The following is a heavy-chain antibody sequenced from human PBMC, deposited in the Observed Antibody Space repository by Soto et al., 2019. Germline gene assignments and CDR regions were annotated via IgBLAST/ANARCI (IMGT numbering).Heavy chain of an antibody. CDR3: PRDPHARLGEGY. J-gene: IGHJ4*02. CDR2: IIPILGIA. D-gene: IGHD3-16*01. CDR1: GGTFSSYT. Sequence: QVQLVQSGAEVKKPGSSVKVSCKASGGTFSSYTISWVRQAPGQGLEWMGRIIPILGIANYAQKFQGRVTITADKSTSTAYMDLSSLRSEDTAVYYCPRDPHARLGEGYWGQAALVTVSS. V-gene: IGHV1-69*08.